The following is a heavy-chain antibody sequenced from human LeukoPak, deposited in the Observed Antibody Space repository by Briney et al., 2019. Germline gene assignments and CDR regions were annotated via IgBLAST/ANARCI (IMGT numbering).Heavy chain of an antibody. D-gene: IGHD3-10*01. CDR3: ARDGYYGSGSYYRETYYYYMDV. J-gene: IGHJ6*03. Sequence: ASVKVSCKASGGTFSGYAISWVRQAPGQGLEWMGGIIPIFGTANYAQKFQGRVTITADESTSTAYMELSSLRSEDTAVYYCARDGYYGSGSYYRETYYYYMDVWGKGTTVTVSS. CDR2: IIPIFGTA. CDR1: GGTFSGYA. V-gene: IGHV1-69*13.